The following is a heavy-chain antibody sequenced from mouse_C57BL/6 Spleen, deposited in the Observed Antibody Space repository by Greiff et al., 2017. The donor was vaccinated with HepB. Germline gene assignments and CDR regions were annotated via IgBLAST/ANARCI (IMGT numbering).Heavy chain of an antibody. Sequence: VQLVESGAELVRPGASVTLSCKASGYTFTDYEMHWVKQTPVHGLEWIGAIDPETGGTAYNQKFKGKAILTADKSSSTAYMELRSLTSEDSAVYYCTRSATADYWGQGTTLTVSS. D-gene: IGHD1-2*01. CDR2: IDPETGGT. J-gene: IGHJ2*01. CDR3: TRSATADY. CDR1: GYTFTDYE. V-gene: IGHV1-15*01.